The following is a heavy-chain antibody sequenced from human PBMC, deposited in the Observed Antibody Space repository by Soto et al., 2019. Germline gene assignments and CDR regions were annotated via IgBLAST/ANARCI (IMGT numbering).Heavy chain of an antibody. V-gene: IGHV1-2*04. CDR1: GYTFSNYG. CDR3: ARGSGVVRATGNYYYGMDV. CDR2: ISLYSDGT. D-gene: IGHD3-3*01. J-gene: IGHJ6*02. Sequence: GASVKVSCKTSGYTFSNYGITWVRQAPGQPLEWLGWISLYSDGTNYAQKFQGWVTMTRDTSISTAYMELSRLRSDDTAVYYCARGSGVVRATGNYYYGMDVWGQGTTVTVSS.